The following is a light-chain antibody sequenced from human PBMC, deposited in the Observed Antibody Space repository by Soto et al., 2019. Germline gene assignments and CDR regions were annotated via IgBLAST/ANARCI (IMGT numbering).Light chain of an antibody. J-gene: IGKJ2*01. CDR3: QQYGSAPRYT. V-gene: IGKV3-20*01. CDR1: QSVSSSY. Sequence: EIVLTQSPGTLSLSPGERATLSCRASQSVSSSYLAWYQQKPGQAPRLLIYGASSRATGIPDRFSGSGSGAGFPLTIIRLEPEDFAEYYCQQYGSAPRYTFGQGTKLEIK. CDR2: GAS.